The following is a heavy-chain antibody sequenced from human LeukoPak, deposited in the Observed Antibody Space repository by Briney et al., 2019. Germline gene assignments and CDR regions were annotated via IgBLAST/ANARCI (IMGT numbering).Heavy chain of an antibody. V-gene: IGHV4-61*02. Sequence: SETLSLTCTVSGGSISSGSYYWSWIRQPAGKGLEWIGRIYTSGSTNYNPSLKSRVTIPVDTSKNQFSLKLSSVTAADTAVYYCASSSIYYYMDVWGKGTTVTVSS. D-gene: IGHD6-6*01. CDR1: GGSISSGSYY. J-gene: IGHJ6*03. CDR2: IYTSGST. CDR3: ASSSIYYYMDV.